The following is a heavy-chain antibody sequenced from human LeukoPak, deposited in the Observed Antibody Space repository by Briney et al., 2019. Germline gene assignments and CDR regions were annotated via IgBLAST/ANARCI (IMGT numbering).Heavy chain of an antibody. CDR3: ARPNYYGSGSYLDDAFDI. Sequence: PGGSLRLSCAASGFTFSNYWMSWVRQAPGKGLEWMGRIDPSDSYTNYSPSFQGHVTISADKSISTAYLQWSSLKASDTAMCYCARPNYYGSGSYLDDAFDIWGQGTMVTVSS. D-gene: IGHD3-10*01. CDR1: GFTFSNYW. V-gene: IGHV5-10-1*01. J-gene: IGHJ3*02. CDR2: IDPSDSYT.